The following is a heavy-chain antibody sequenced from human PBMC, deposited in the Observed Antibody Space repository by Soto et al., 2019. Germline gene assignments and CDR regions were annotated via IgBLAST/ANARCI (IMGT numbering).Heavy chain of an antibody. CDR3: ARHSGGSWDNY. V-gene: IGHV1-18*01. CDR2: IRVYNGDT. Sequence: QVQLVQSGAEVKKPGASGKVSCKASGYTFSTYDISWVRQAPGQGLEGMGWIRVYNGDTDYAQILQGRVTMTTDTSTSTAYMELRSLTSDDPAVYYCARHSGGSWDNYWGQGTLVTVSS. CDR1: GYTFSTYD. D-gene: IGHD5-12*01. J-gene: IGHJ4*02.